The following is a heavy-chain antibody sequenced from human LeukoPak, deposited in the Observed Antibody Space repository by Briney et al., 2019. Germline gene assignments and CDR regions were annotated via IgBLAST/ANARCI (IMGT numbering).Heavy chain of an antibody. D-gene: IGHD3-16*01. Sequence: SETLSLTCAVYGGSFSGYYWSWIRQPPGKGLEWIGEINHSGSTNYNPSLKSRVTISVAPSKSQFSLKLSYVTAADTAVYYCARGQRGAYYYYMDVWGKGATVTVSS. CDR2: INHSGST. CDR1: GGSFSGYY. CDR3: ARGQRGAYYYYMDV. V-gene: IGHV4-34*01. J-gene: IGHJ6*03.